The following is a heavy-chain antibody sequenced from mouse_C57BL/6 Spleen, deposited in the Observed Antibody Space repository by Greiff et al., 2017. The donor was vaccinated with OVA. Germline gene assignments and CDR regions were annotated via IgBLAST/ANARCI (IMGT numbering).Heavy chain of an antibody. Sequence: VKLMESGPELVKPGASVKISCKASGYAFSSSWMNWVKQRPGKGLEWIGRIYPGDGDTNYNGKFKGKATLTADKSSSTAYMQLSSLTSEDSAVYFCARGLDYDGFAYWGQGTLVTVSA. D-gene: IGHD2-4*01. CDR2: IYPGDGDT. J-gene: IGHJ3*01. CDR3: ARGLDYDGFAY. V-gene: IGHV1-82*01. CDR1: GYAFSSSW.